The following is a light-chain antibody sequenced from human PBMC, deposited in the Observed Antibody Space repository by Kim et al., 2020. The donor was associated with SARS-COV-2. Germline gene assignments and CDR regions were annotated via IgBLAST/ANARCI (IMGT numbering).Light chain of an antibody. CDR2: STN. Sequence: GKEVTISCSGSSSNIASKTVSWYQQLPRTAPKLLIYSTNQRPSGVPDRFSGSKSGTSASLAISGLQSEDEADYYCAAWDDSLNGPVFGGGTKLTVL. CDR3: AAWDDSLNGPV. V-gene: IGLV1-44*01. J-gene: IGLJ3*02. CDR1: SSNIASKT.